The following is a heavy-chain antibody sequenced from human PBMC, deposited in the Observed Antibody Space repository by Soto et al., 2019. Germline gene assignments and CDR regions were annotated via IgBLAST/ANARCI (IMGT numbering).Heavy chain of an antibody. D-gene: IGHD3-10*01. CDR2: IYHDGST. Sequence: QVQLQESGPGLVKPSDTLSLTCAVSGYSIISSNWWGWIRQPPGEGLEWIGYIYHDGSTYYNTSLKSRVTMSVDTSKNQFALRLSSVTAVDTAVYYCARRMINYYGLDSWGQGTLVTVSS. V-gene: IGHV4-28*01. CDR1: GYSIISSNW. J-gene: IGHJ4*02. CDR3: ARRMINYYGLDS.